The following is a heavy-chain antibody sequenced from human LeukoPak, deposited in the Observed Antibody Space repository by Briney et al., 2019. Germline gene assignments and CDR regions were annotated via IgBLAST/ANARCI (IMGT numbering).Heavy chain of an antibody. D-gene: IGHD3-10*01. V-gene: IGHV3-23*01. Sequence: GGSLRLSCAASGFTFSSYAMSWVRQAPGKGLEWVSAISGSGGSTYYADSVKGRFTISRDSSKNTLYLQMNSLRAEDTAVYYCANSMVRGVTQYFQHRGQGTLVTVSS. CDR3: ANSMVRGVTQYFQH. CDR2: ISGSGGST. J-gene: IGHJ1*01. CDR1: GFTFSSYA.